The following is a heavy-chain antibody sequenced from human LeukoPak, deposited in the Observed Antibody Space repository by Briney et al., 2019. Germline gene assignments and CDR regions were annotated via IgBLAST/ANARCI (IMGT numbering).Heavy chain of an antibody. CDR3: ARALSHCSGGSCYSHYYYMDV. D-gene: IGHD2-15*01. J-gene: IGHJ6*03. CDR2: INHSGST. V-gene: IGHV4-34*01. CDR1: GGSFSGYY. Sequence: PSETLSLTCAVYGGSFSGYYWSWIRQPPGKGLEWIGEINHSGSTNYNPSLKSRVTISVGTSKNRFSLKLSSVTAADTAVYYCARALSHCSGGSCYSHYYYMDVWGKGTTVTVSS.